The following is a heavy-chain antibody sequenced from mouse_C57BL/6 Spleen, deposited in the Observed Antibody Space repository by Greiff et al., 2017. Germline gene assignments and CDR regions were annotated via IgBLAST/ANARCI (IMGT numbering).Heavy chain of an antibody. J-gene: IGHJ2*01. CDR3: ARSRAYYGKGYFDY. V-gene: IGHV1-69*01. CDR2: IDPSDSYT. D-gene: IGHD2-10*01. CDR1: GYTFTSYW. Sequence: QVQLQQPGAELVMPGASVKLSCKASGYTFTSYWMHWVKQRPGQGLEWIGEIDPSDSYTNYNQKFKGKSTLTVDKSSSTAYMQLSSLTSEDSAVYYCARSRAYYGKGYFDYWGQGTTLTVSS.